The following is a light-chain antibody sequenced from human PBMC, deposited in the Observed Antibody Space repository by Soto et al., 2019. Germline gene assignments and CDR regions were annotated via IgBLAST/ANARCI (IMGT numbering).Light chain of an antibody. CDR2: GAS. V-gene: IGKV3-20*01. CDR1: QSVSSSY. Sequence: EIVLTQSPGTLSLSPGERATLSCRASQSVSSSYLAWYQQKPGQAPRLLIYGASSRATGIPDRLSGSGSGTDFTLTINRLEPEDFAVYYCQQYGSSLYTFGQGTKWIS. CDR3: QQYGSSLYT. J-gene: IGKJ2*01.